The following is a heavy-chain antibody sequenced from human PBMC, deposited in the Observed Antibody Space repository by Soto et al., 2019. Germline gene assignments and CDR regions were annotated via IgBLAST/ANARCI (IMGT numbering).Heavy chain of an antibody. Sequence: EVQLAESGGGLVQPGGSLRLSCAASGFTFSNYWMYWVRQAPGKGLEWVSRINSDGSVSSYADSVKGLLTISRDNVKNTLYLQMDSLRAEDTAVYYCARGDCVVGTCYSLAGSFYYYMDVWGKGTTVTVFS. CDR2: INSDGSVS. D-gene: IGHD2-15*01. CDR3: ARGDCVVGTCYSLAGSFYYYMDV. V-gene: IGHV3-74*02. J-gene: IGHJ6*03. CDR1: GFTFSNYW.